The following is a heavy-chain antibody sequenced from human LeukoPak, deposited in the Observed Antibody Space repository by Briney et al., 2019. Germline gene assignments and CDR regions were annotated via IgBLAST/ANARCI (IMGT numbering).Heavy chain of an antibody. CDR1: GFTFSRNA. CDR2: ISYDGSNK. CDR3: AREAYGDLYFDI. J-gene: IGHJ4*02. V-gene: IGHV3-30-3*01. D-gene: IGHD4-17*01. Sequence: PGGSLRLSCVGSGFTFSRNAMHWVRQAPGKGLEWMAVISYDGSNKYYADSVEGRFTISRDNSKNTLYLQMNSPRAEDTAVYYCAREAYGDLYFDIWGQGTLVTVSS.